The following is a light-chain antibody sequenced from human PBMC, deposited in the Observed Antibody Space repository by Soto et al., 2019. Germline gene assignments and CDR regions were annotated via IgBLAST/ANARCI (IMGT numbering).Light chain of an antibody. CDR2: EAS. J-gene: IGKJ5*01. CDR1: HDISTF. CDR3: QQLYTLPFT. V-gene: IGKV1-9*01. Sequence: DIQLTQDPSLLSAFIGDRVTITFLASHDISTFLAWYQQKPGKAPKLLIYEASTLQSGVPSRFSGSGSGTEFTLTISGLLPEDFAAYHCQQLYTLPFTFGQGTRLEI.